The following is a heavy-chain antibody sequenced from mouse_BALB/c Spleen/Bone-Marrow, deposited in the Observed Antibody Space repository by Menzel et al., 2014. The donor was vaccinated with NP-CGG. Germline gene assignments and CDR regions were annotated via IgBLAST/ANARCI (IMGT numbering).Heavy chain of an antibody. CDR3: VRGNYGNYVDYFDF. CDR1: GFTFSSYG. Sequence: EVKLMESGGGLVQPGGSLKLSCAASGFTFSSYGMSWVRQTPDKRLELVATINSNGGSTYYPDSVKGRSTISRDTAKNTLYLQMSSLKSEKTAMYYCVRGNYGNYVDYFDFWGQGTTLTVSS. CDR2: INSNGGST. J-gene: IGHJ2*01. D-gene: IGHD2-1*01. V-gene: IGHV5-6-3*01.